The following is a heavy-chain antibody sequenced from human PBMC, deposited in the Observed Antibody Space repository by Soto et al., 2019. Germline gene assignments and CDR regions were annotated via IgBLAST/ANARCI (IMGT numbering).Heavy chain of an antibody. Sequence: SETLSLTCPVSGVSISSSAFYWGWIRQPPGKGLEWIGSIYYSGSTYYNPSLKSRVTISVDTSKNQFSLKLISVTAADTAVYYCASKYCSGGSCRYYYGMGVWGQGTTVT. J-gene: IGHJ6*02. CDR2: IYYSGST. D-gene: IGHD2-15*01. V-gene: IGHV4-39*01. CDR3: ASKYCSGGSCRYYYGMGV. CDR1: GVSISSSAFY.